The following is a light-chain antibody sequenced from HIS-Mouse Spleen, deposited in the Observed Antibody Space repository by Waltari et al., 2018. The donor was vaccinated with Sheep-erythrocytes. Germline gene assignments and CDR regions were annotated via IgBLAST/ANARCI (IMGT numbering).Light chain of an antibody. V-gene: IGLV2-23*01. CDR3: SSYAGSNNWV. CDR1: SSDVGSYNL. J-gene: IGLJ3*02. CDR2: EGS. Sequence: QSALTQPASVSGSPGQSITISCTGTSSDVGSYNLVSWYQQHPGKAPKLMIYEGSKRPSGVSNRSSGSKSGNTAALTISGLQAEDEADYYCSSYAGSNNWVFGGGTKLTVL.